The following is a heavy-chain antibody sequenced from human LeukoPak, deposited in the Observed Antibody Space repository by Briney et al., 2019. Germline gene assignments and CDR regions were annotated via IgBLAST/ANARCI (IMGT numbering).Heavy chain of an antibody. CDR3: ARDGYYDSSGYYYGY. J-gene: IGHJ4*02. CDR2: INHSGGT. V-gene: IGHV4-34*01. CDR1: GGSFSGYY. D-gene: IGHD3-22*01. Sequence: SETLSLTCAVYGGSFSGYYWSWIRQPPGKGLEWIGEINHSGGTNYNPSLKSRVTISVDTSKNQFSLKLSSVTAADTAVYYCARDGYYDSSGYYYGYWGQGTLVTVSS.